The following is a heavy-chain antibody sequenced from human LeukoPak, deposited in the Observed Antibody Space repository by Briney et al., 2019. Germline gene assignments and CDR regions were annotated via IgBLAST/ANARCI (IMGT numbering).Heavy chain of an antibody. CDR2: INHSGST. CDR3: ARSSSWYRDFGN. D-gene: IGHD6-13*01. CDR1: GGSFSGYY. J-gene: IGHJ4*02. V-gene: IGHV4-34*01. Sequence: PSETLSLTCAVYGGSFSGYYWSWIRQPPGKGLEWIGEINHSGSTNYNPSLKSRVTISVDTSKNQFSLKLSSVTAADTAVYYCARSSSWYRDFGNWGQGTLVTVSS.